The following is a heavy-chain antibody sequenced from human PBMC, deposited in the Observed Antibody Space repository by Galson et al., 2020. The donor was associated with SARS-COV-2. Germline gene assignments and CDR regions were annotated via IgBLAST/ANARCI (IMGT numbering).Heavy chain of an antibody. CDR1: GFTFSSYG. J-gene: IGHJ6*03. CDR2: IWYDGSNK. Sequence: GESLKISCAASGFTFSSYGMHWVRQAPGKGLEWVAVIWYDGSNKYYADSVKGRFTISRDNSKNTLYLQMNSLRAEDTAVYYCARDGPGDYYYYYMDVWGKGTTVTVSS. D-gene: IGHD4-17*01. CDR3: ARDGPGDYYYYYMDV. V-gene: IGHV3-33*01.